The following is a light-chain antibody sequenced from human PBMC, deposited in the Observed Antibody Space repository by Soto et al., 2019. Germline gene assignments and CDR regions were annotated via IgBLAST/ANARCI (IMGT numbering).Light chain of an antibody. CDR3: QQYNKWPFT. V-gene: IGKV3-15*01. CDR2: DAS. CDR1: QSISYT. Sequence: EIVMTQSPATLSVSPGERATLSCRASQSISYTLAWYQQKPGQAPRLLIYDASTRATGIPARFSGSGSGTEFTLTISSLKSEDSTVYSCQQYNKWPFTFGPGTKVDIK. J-gene: IGKJ3*01.